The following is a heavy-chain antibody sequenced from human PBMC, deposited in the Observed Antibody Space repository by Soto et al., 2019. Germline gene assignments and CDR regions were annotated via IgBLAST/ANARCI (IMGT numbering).Heavy chain of an antibody. D-gene: IGHD2-15*01. CDR1: GGSVSSGYY. Sequence: SETLSLTCSVSGGSVSSGYYWNWIRQSAGKGLEWIGHLYYTGSTNYNPSLKSRVTISVDTSKNQFFLNLTSVTAADTAVYYCARGPIPVVRRYFDSWGQGIPVT. J-gene: IGHJ4*02. CDR3: ARGPIPVVRRYFDS. V-gene: IGHV4-61*01. CDR2: LYYTGST.